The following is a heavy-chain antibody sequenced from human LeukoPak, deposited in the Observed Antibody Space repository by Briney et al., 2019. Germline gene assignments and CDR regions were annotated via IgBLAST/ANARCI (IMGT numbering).Heavy chain of an antibody. CDR1: GGSISSSSYY. CDR3: ARVFSVAGTFDY. V-gene: IGHV4-61*02. D-gene: IGHD6-19*01. J-gene: IGHJ4*02. Sequence: KASETLSLTCTVSGGSISSSSYYWGWIRQPAGKGLEWIGRIYTSGNTYYNPSLKSRVTMSVDTSKNQFSLNLSSVTAADTAVYYCARVFSVAGTFDYWGQGTLVTVSS. CDR2: IYTSGNT.